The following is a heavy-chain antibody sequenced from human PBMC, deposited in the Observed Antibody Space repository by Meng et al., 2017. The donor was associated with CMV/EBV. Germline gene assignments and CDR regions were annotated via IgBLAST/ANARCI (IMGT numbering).Heavy chain of an antibody. CDR1: FPFSSYG. V-gene: IGHV3-33*01. J-gene: IGHJ2*01. CDR2: IWYDGSNK. Sequence: FPFSSYGMHWVRQAPGKGLEWVAVIWYDGSNKYYADSVKGRFTISRDNSKNTLYLQMNSLRAEDTAVYYCARDPNYYGSGSPDWYFDLWGRGTLVTVSS. CDR3: ARDPNYYGSGSPDWYFDL. D-gene: IGHD3-10*01.